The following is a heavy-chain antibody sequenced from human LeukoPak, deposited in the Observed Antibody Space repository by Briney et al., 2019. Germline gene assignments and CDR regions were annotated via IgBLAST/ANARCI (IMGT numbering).Heavy chain of an antibody. D-gene: IGHD3-10*02. CDR3: AELGITMNGGV. CDR1: GFTFSSYE. Sequence: PGGSLRLSCAASGFTFSSYEMNWVRQAPGKGLEWVSYISSSGSTIYYADSVKSRFTISRDNAKNSLYLQMNSLRAEDTAVYYCAELGITMNGGVWGKGTTVTISS. J-gene: IGHJ6*04. V-gene: IGHV3-48*03. CDR2: ISSSGSTI.